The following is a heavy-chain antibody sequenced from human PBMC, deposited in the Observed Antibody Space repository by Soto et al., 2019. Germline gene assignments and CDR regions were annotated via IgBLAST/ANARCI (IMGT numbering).Heavy chain of an antibody. Sequence: QVHLVQSGAEVKKPGSSVKVSCKVSGDSFSSYAISWVRQAPGQGLEWMGGIIPIFGTPNYAQKFQGRITITADESTRSAYMDMSSLRLEDTALYYCVRDSGSPSSRPAHWGQGTLVTVSS. CDR2: IIPIFGTP. V-gene: IGHV1-69*12. CDR1: GDSFSSYA. J-gene: IGHJ4*02. D-gene: IGHD3-10*01. CDR3: VRDSGSPSSRPAH.